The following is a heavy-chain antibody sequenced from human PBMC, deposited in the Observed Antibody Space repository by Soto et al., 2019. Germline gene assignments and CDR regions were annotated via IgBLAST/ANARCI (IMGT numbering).Heavy chain of an antibody. CDR3: ARDGDSQEMAPNGGGRGLWAY. CDR1: GGTFSSYA. J-gene: IGHJ4*02. CDR2: IIPIFGTA. Sequence: QVQLVQSGAEVKKPGSSVKVSCKASGGTFSSYAISWVRQAPGQGLEWMGGIIPIFGTANYAQKFQGRVTITADESTSTAYMELSSLRSEDTAVYYCARDGDSQEMAPNGGGRGLWAYWGQGTLVTVSS. D-gene: IGHD3-16*01. V-gene: IGHV1-69*01.